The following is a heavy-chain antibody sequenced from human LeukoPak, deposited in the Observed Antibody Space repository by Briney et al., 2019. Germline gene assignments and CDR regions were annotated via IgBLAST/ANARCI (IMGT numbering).Heavy chain of an antibody. CDR3: ARHYDFWGGSKDLDLVDNWFDP. D-gene: IGHD3-3*01. Sequence: RGESLKISCKGSGYSFTSYWIGWVRQMPGKGLEWMGIIYPGDSDTKYSPSFQGQVTISADKSISTAYLQWSSLKASDTAIYYCARHYDFWGGSKDLDLVDNWFDPWGQGTLVTVSS. V-gene: IGHV5-51*01. CDR1: GYSFTSYW. J-gene: IGHJ5*02. CDR2: IYPGDSDT.